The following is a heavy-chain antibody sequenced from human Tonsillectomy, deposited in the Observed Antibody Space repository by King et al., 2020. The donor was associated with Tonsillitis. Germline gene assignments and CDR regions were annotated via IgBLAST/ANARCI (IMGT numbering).Heavy chain of an antibody. CDR3: ATDCSSTTCLRNDAFDL. Sequence: VQLQESGPGLVKPSQTLSLTCAVSGGSISSGAYSWGWIRQPPGKGLEWIGYIDYSGSTKYNPSLKSRVTISVDTSKNQFALKLSSVTAADTAVYFCATDCSSTTCLRNDAFDLWGQGTMVTVSS. CDR1: GGSISSGAYS. D-gene: IGHD2-2*01. J-gene: IGHJ3*01. CDR2: IDYSGST. V-gene: IGHV4-30-4*07.